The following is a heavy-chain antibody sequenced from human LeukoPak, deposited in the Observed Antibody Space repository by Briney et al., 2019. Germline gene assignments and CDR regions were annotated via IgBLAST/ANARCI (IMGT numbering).Heavy chain of an antibody. Sequence: SETLSLTCIISGGSIGPYYWSWIRQAAGKGPEWIGRIYTTGTADYNPSLKGRVFLSVDTSKNQFSLKVTSVTAADTAVYYCARVVATFLVAGTVDYWGQGTLVTVSS. CDR3: ARVVATFLVAGTVDY. J-gene: IGHJ4*02. V-gene: IGHV4-4*07. CDR2: IYTTGTA. D-gene: IGHD6-19*01. CDR1: GGSIGPYY.